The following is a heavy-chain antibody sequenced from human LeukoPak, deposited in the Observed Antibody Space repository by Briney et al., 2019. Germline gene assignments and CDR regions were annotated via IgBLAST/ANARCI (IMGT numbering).Heavy chain of an antibody. D-gene: IGHD3-22*01. CDR2: ISAYSGNT. CDR1: GYTFTSYG. V-gene: IGHV1-18*01. Sequence: GASVKVSCKASGYTFTSYGISWVRQAPGQGLEWMGWISAYSGNTNYAQKIQGRVTMTTDKSTTTAYMELSSLRSEDTAFYYCATAGATFSDSSADPNYFDYWGQGTLVTVSS. J-gene: IGHJ4*02. CDR3: ATAGATFSDSSADPNYFDY.